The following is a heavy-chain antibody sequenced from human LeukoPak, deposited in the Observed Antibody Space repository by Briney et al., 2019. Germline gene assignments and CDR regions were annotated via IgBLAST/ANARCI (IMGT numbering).Heavy chain of an antibody. V-gene: IGHV3-30*18. Sequence: GRSLRLSCAASGFTFSSYGMHWVRQAPGKGLEWVAVISYDGSNKYYADSVKGRFTISRDNSKNTLYLQMNSLGAEDTAVHYCAKLAPQDITRPLGGFDYYNYYMDVWGKGTTVTVSS. CDR2: ISYDGSNK. CDR3: AKLAPQDITRPLGGFDYYNYYMDV. D-gene: IGHD3-10*01. J-gene: IGHJ6*03. CDR1: GFTFSSYG.